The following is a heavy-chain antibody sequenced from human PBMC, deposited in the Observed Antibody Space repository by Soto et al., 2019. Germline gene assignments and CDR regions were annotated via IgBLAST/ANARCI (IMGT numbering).Heavy chain of an antibody. Sequence: SETLSLTCTVSGGSISSYYWIWIRQPPGKGLEWIGYIYYSGSTNYNPSLKSRVTISVDTSKNQFSLKLSSVTAADTAVYYCARVRTMIVVAALPNDAFDIWGQGTMVTVSS. CDR1: GGSISSYY. CDR3: ARVRTMIVVAALPNDAFDI. CDR2: IYYSGST. J-gene: IGHJ3*02. D-gene: IGHD3-22*01. V-gene: IGHV4-59*12.